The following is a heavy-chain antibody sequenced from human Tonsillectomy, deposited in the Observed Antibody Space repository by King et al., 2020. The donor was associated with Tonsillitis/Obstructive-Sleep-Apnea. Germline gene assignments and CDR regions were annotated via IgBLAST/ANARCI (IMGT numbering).Heavy chain of an antibody. Sequence: VQLVESGGGVVQPGRSLRLSCAASGFTFSSYAMHWVRQAPGKGLEWVAVISYDGSNKYYADTVKGRFTISRDNSKNTLDLQMNSLRAEDTAVYYCARGQGVVVIASHFDYWGQGTLVTVSS. CDR2: ISYDGSNK. CDR3: ARGQGVVVIASHFDY. CDR1: GFTFSSYA. J-gene: IGHJ4*02. D-gene: IGHD2-21*01. V-gene: IGHV3-30*04.